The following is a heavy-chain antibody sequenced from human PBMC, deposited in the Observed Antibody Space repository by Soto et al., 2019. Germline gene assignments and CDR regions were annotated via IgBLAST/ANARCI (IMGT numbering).Heavy chain of an antibody. V-gene: IGHV1-46*01. D-gene: IGHD6-19*01. J-gene: IGHJ4*02. CDR1: GYTFTNYY. Sequence: QVQLVQSGAEVKKPGASVKVSCKASGYTFTNYYIHWVRHAPGQGLEWMGMSNPSGGSTSYTRRFQGRVTLTRDTSTGTVYMELSSLRSEDTAVYYCARESQSSGWSWFDYWGQGTLVTVSS. CDR2: SNPSGGST. CDR3: ARESQSSGWSWFDY.